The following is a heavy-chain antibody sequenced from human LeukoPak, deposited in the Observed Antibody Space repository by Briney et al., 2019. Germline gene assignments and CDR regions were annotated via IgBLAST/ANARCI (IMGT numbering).Heavy chain of an antibody. CDR3: ARIGGLWWIQLWSDAFDI. D-gene: IGHD5-18*01. V-gene: IGHV4-39*07. CDR2: IYHSGST. Sequence: SETLSLTCTVSGGSISSSSYYWGWIRQLPGKGLEWIGSIYHSGSTYYNPSLKSRVTISVDTSKNQFSLKLSSVTAADTAVYYCARIGGLWWIQLWSDAFDIWGQGTMVTVSS. J-gene: IGHJ3*02. CDR1: GGSISSSSYY.